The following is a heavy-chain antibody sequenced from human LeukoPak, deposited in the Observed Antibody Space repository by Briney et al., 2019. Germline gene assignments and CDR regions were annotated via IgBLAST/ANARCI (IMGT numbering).Heavy chain of an antibody. CDR3: ASTTYDRFDY. V-gene: IGHV4-4*07. J-gene: IGHJ4*02. CDR1: GDSITNYS. Sequence: SETLSLTCTVSGDSITNYSWSWLRQPAGKGLEWIGRVYITETTNYNPSLKSRVSMSVDTSKSQFSLKLSSVTAADTAVYYCASTTYDRFDYWGQGALVTVSS. D-gene: IGHD1-1*01. CDR2: VYITETT.